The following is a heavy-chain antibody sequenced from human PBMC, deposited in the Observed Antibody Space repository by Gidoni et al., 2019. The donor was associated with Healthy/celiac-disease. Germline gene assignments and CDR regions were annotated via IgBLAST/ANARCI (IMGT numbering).Heavy chain of an antibody. V-gene: IGHV3-23*01. Sequence: EVQLLASGGGLVQPGGSLRLSCAASGFTFSSYAMSWVRQAPGKGLEWVSAISGSGGSTYYADSVKGRFTISRDNSKNTLYLQMNSLRAEDTAVYYCAKELLWFGELLGEFDYWGQGTLVTVSS. CDR2: ISGSGGST. J-gene: IGHJ4*02. CDR3: AKELLWFGELLGEFDY. CDR1: GFTFSSYA. D-gene: IGHD3-10*01.